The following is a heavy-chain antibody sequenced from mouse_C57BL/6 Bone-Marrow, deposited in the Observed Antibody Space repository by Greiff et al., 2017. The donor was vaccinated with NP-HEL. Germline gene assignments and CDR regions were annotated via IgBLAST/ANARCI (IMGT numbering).Heavy chain of an antibody. V-gene: IGHV1-64*01. CDR3: ARDGYYGYYAMDY. D-gene: IGHD2-3*01. J-gene: IGHJ4*01. CDR2: IHPNSGST. Sequence: QVQLQQLGAELVKPGASVKLSCKASGYTFTSYWMHWVKQRPGQGLEWIGMIHPNSGSTNYNEKFKSKATLTVDKSSSTAYMQLSSLTSEDSAVYYCARDGYYGYYAMDYWGQGTSVTVSS. CDR1: GYTFTSYW.